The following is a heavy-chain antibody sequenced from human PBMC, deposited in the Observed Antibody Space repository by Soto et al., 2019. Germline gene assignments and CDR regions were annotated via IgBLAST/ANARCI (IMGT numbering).Heavy chain of an antibody. V-gene: IGHV4-39*01. CDR2: IYHSGST. J-gene: IGHJ4*02. CDR3: ARHAFYCTVGYCYSGFDY. Sequence: SETLSLTYTVSGEYISSSFYYLSWIKQPPGKGLEWIGSIYHSGSTYYNPSLKSRVTISVDTSKNQFSLKLSSVTAADTAVFYCARHAFYCTVGYCYSGFDYWVQGTLVTVSS. CDR1: GEYISSSFYY. D-gene: IGHD2-15*01.